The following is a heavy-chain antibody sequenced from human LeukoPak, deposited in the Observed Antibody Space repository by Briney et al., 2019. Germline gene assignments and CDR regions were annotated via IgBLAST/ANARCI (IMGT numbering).Heavy chain of an antibody. CDR1: GFTFSSYA. V-gene: IGHV3-23*01. CDR3: AKGPGYYHMDV. J-gene: IGHJ6*03. CDR2: INGSGGST. Sequence: GGSLRLSCAASGFTFSSYAMSWVRQAPGKGLEWVSDINGSGGSTYYADSMKGRFTISRDNSKNTLYLQMNSLRAEATAVYYCAKGPGYYHMDVWGKGTTVTVSS.